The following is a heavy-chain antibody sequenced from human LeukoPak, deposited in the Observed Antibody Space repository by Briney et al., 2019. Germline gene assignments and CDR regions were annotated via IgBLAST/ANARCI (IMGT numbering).Heavy chain of an antibody. V-gene: IGHV4-61*02. CDR1: AGSISSGDYY. Sequence: SSETLSLTCTVSAGSISSGDYYSSWIRQPAGKGLEWIGRIYSPGTNYNYNPSLKSRVTISIDTSKNQFSLKLTSVTAADTAVYYCARGIGTSYDSSRDAFDMWGQGTMVTVSS. D-gene: IGHD3-22*01. CDR2: IYSPGTN. J-gene: IGHJ3*02. CDR3: ARGIGTSYDSSRDAFDM.